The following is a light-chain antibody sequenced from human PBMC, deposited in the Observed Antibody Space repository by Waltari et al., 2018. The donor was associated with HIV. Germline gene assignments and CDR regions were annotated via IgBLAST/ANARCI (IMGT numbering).Light chain of an antibody. V-gene: IGKV1-9*01. CDR1: QGISSY. CDR2: SAS. Sequence: DIQLTQSPSFLSASVGDRVTITCRASQGISSYLTWSQQKPGKAPKLLIYSASTLESGVPSRFSGSEAGTVFTLKISSLQPEDFATYYCQQLYSYPLTFGGGTKVDIK. J-gene: IGKJ4*01. CDR3: QQLYSYPLT.